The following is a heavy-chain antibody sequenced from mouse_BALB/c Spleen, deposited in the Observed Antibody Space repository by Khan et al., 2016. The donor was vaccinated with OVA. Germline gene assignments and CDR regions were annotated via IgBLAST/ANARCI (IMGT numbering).Heavy chain of an antibody. CDR3: ARNYFGTRNALDY. CDR1: GYTFTDYA. V-gene: IGHV1S137*01. D-gene: IGHD1-1*01. Sequence: QVQLQQSGAVLVRPGLSVKISCKGSGYTFTDYAIHWVKQSHAESLEWIGVISTHSGDGSYNQKFKGKATVTVDKSSSTAYMELARLTSEDSAIYYCARNYFGTRNALDYWGQGTSVTVSS. CDR2: ISTHSGDG. J-gene: IGHJ4*01.